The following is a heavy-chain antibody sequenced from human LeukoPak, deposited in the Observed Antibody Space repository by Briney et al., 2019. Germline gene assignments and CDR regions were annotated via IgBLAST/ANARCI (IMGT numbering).Heavy chain of an antibody. CDR2: IYSGGST. CDR1: GFTLSSNY. Sequence: GGSLRLSCAASGFTLSSNYMSWVRQAPGKGLEWVSVIYSGGSTYYADSVKGRFTISRDNSKNTLYPQMNSLRAEDTAVYYCARAMYAESSYWGQGTLVTVSS. J-gene: IGHJ4*02. CDR3: ARAMYAESSY. V-gene: IGHV3-53*01. D-gene: IGHD3-10*02.